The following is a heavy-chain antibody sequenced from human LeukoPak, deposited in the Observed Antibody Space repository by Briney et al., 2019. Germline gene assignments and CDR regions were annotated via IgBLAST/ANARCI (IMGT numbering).Heavy chain of an antibody. D-gene: IGHD3-22*01. Sequence: SETLSLTCTVSGGSISGYYWSWIRQPPGKGLEWIGEINHSGSTNYNPSLKSRVTISVDTSKNQFSLKLSSVTAADTAVYYCASVPYYYDSSGHFDYWGQGTLVTVSS. J-gene: IGHJ4*02. CDR3: ASVPYYYDSSGHFDY. CDR1: GGSISGYY. CDR2: INHSGST. V-gene: IGHV4-34*01.